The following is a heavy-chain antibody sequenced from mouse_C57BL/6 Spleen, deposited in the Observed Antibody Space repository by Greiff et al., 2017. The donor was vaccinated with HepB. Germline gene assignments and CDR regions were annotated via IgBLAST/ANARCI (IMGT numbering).Heavy chain of an antibody. D-gene: IGHD2-4*01. V-gene: IGHV5-6*01. J-gene: IGHJ4*01. CDR1: GFTFSSYG. Sequence: EVQGVESGGDLVKPGGSLKLSCAASGFTFSSYGMSWVRQTPDKRLEWVATISSGGSYTYYPDSVKGRFTISRDNAKNTLYLQMSSLKSEDTAMYYCARYDYDGYAMDYWGQGTSVTVSS. CDR2: ISSGGSYT. CDR3: ARYDYDGYAMDY.